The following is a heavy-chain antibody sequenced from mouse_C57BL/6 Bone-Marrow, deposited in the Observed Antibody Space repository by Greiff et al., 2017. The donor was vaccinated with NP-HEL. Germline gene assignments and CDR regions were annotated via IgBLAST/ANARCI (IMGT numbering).Heavy chain of an antibody. Sequence: EVQGVESGGGLVKPGGSLKLSCAASGFTFSSYTMSWVRQTPEKRLEWVATISGGGGNTYYPDSVKGRFTISRDNAKNTLYLQMSSLRSEDTALYYCARRGTTVGYYFDYWGQGTTLTVSS. J-gene: IGHJ2*01. V-gene: IGHV5-9*01. CDR1: GFTFSSYT. CDR3: ARRGTTVGYYFDY. CDR2: ISGGGGNT. D-gene: IGHD1-1*01.